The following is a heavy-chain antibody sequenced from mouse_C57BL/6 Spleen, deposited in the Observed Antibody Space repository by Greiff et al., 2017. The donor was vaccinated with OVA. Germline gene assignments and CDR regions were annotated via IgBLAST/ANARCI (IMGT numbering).Heavy chain of an antibody. CDR1: GYTFTSYW. CDR2: IYPSDSET. J-gene: IGHJ4*01. V-gene: IGHV1-61*01. D-gene: IGHD1-1*01. CDR3: AREDYGSRAMDY. Sequence: VQLQQSGAELVRPGSSVKLSCKASGYTFTSYWMDWVKQRPGQGLEWIGNIYPSDSETHYNQKFKDKATLTVDKSSSTAYMQLSSLTSEDSAVYYCAREDYGSRAMDYWGQGTSVTVSS.